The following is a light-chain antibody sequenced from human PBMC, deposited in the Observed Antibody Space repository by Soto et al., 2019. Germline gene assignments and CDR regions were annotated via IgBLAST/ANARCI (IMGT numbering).Light chain of an antibody. CDR1: QSVYST. Sequence: EIVMTQSPATLSVSPGERATLSCRASQSVYSTLAWYQQKPGQAPSLLIYHASTSGTGIPARFSGSGSGTEFTLVISSLQSEDFAVYYCQQYNKWPLTFGGGTKLEIK. CDR2: HAS. CDR3: QQYNKWPLT. J-gene: IGKJ4*01. V-gene: IGKV3-15*01.